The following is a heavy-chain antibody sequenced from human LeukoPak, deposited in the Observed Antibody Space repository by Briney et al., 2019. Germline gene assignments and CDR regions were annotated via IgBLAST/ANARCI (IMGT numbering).Heavy chain of an antibody. CDR2: IYYSGST. CDR1: GGSISSGDYY. V-gene: IGHV4-30-4*01. Sequence: PSETLSVTCTVSGGSISSGDYYWSWIRQPPGKGLEWIGYIYYSGSTYYNPSLKSRVTISVDTSKNQFSLKLSSVTAADTAVYYCARISLRSEGFDYWGQGTLVTVSS. D-gene: IGHD5-12*01. CDR3: ARISLRSEGFDY. J-gene: IGHJ4*02.